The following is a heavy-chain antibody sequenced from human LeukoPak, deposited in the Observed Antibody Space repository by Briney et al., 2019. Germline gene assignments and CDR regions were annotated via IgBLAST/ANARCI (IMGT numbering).Heavy chain of an antibody. Sequence: PSETLSLTCTLSGGSISSSTYSWTWIRQPPGKGLEWIGSIHYDGNTYYKPSLKSRVTISVDTSKIQFSLRLSSATAADMATYYCARHSLNNYGSYYWGQGTLVTVSS. CDR3: ARHSLNNYGSYY. D-gene: IGHD5-24*01. CDR2: IHYDGNT. V-gene: IGHV4-39*01. CDR1: GGSISSSTYS. J-gene: IGHJ4*02.